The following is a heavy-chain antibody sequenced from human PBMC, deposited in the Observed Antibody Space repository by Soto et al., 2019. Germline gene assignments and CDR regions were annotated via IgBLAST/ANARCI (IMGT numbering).Heavy chain of an antibody. CDR1: GGTFTSFP. CDR3: ARESGDYGRPYFDY. CDR2: IIPTFDTT. J-gene: IGHJ4*02. D-gene: IGHD4-17*01. Sequence: VQLVQSGAEVKKPGSSVKVSCKASGGTFTSFPFSWVRQAPGQGLEWMGGIIPTFDTTNYASKFQGRLTITADESTTTSYMELRGLTSVDTAIYYCARESGDYGRPYFDYWGQGTLLTVSS. V-gene: IGHV1-69*01.